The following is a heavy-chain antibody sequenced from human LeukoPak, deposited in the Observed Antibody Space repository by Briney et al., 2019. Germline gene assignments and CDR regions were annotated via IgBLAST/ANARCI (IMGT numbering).Heavy chain of an antibody. CDR1: GGSISSYY. V-gene: IGHV4-59*08. CDR2: IYYGGST. CDR3: AGLLGYCSGGSCYTYYFDY. Sequence: PSETLSLTCTASGGSISSYYWSWIRQPPGKGLEWIGYIYYGGSTNYNPSLKSRVTISVDTSKNQFSLKLSSVTAADTAVYYCAGLLGYCSGGSCYTYYFDYWGQGTLVTVSS. D-gene: IGHD2-15*01. J-gene: IGHJ4*02.